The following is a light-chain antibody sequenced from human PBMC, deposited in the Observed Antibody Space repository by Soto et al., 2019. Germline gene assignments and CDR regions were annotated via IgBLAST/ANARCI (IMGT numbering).Light chain of an antibody. CDR3: QSYGPSPSGPYV. J-gene: IGLJ1*01. CDR2: DSN. Sequence: QSVLTQPPSVSGAPGQRVTISCTGTSSNIGAGQDVHWYRQLPGAAPKFLISDSNNRASGVPDRFSVSKSGASASLAITGLRAEDEGDYLCQSYGPSPSGPYVFGTGTKVT. V-gene: IGLV1-40*01. CDR1: SSNIGAGQD.